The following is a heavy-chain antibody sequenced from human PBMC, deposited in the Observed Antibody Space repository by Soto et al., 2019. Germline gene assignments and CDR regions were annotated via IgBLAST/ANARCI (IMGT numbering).Heavy chain of an antibody. CDR1: GGSVTSDEDY. CDR2: ISNSGST. D-gene: IGHD5-18*01. Sequence: SETLSLTCTVSGGSVTSDEDYWSWIRQSPGKGLEWIGYISNSGSTGYNPSLKTRLSMSVDRSKNQFTLGLTSVTAADTAVYFCATESGSTYGYFDYWGQGTQVTVSS. J-gene: IGHJ4*02. CDR3: ATESGSTYGYFDY. V-gene: IGHV4-30-4*01.